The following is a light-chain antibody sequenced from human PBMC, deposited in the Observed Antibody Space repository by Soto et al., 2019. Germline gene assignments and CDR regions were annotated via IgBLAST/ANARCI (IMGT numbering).Light chain of an antibody. CDR3: LQYRTQSWT. CDR2: DAS. V-gene: IGKV1-39*01. Sequence: DIQRTQSPSSLAASVGYRVTITFWSSQSISSYLNWYQRKPGKGPKLLISDASGLESGVPSRFSGNGSGTEFTLTITSLQPDDFATYYCLQYRTQSWTFGQGSKV. J-gene: IGKJ1*01. CDR1: QSISSY.